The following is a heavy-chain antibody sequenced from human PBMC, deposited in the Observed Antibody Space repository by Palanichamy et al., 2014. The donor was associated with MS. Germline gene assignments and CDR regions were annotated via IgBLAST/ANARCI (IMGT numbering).Heavy chain of an antibody. J-gene: IGHJ5*02. V-gene: IGHV2-5*02. CDR1: GFSLKTSGVG. CDR2: IYWDDET. D-gene: IGHD5-12*01. CDR3: AHKRSGYAENWFDP. Sequence: QITLKESGPALVKPTQTLTVTCTFSGFSLKTSGVGVGWIRQPPGKALEWLGIIYWDDETRYNPSLKTRPTITKDTSKNQVVLTMTNMDPVDTATYYCAHKRSGYAENWFDPWGQGTLVTVSS.